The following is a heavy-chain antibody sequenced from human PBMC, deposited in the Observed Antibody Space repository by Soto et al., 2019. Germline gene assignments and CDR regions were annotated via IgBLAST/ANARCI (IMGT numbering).Heavy chain of an antibody. Sequence: ASVKGSCTASGYTFTSYAMHWVRHAPGQRLEWMGWINAGNGNTKYSQKFQGRVTITGDTSASTAYMELSSLRSEDTAVYYCARDYDIWSGYYPTRVDYYGMDVWGQGTTVTVSS. CDR1: GYTFTSYA. CDR3: ARDYDIWSGYYPTRVDYYGMDV. V-gene: IGHV1-3*01. CDR2: INAGNGNT. D-gene: IGHD3-3*01. J-gene: IGHJ6*02.